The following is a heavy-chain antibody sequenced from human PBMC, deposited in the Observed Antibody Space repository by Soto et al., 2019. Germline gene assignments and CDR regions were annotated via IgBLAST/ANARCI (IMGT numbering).Heavy chain of an antibody. V-gene: IGHV4-59*02. Sequence: SETLSLTCTVSGGSVSSYYWNWIRQLPGKGLEWIGLIHYSGGTNYNPSLKSRVTISLDTSKNQLSPKLGSVTAADTAKYYCAKDGSGSYLNWFDPWGQGTLVTVS. D-gene: IGHD3-10*01. CDR2: IHYSGGT. J-gene: IGHJ5*02. CDR3: AKDGSGSYLNWFDP. CDR1: GGSVSSYY.